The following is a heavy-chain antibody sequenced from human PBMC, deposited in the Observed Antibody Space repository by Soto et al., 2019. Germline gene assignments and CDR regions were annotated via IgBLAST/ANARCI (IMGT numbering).Heavy chain of an antibody. D-gene: IGHD6-19*01. V-gene: IGHV3-48*01. Sequence: EVQLVESGGGLVQPGGSLRLSCTASGVTFSSYSMVWVRQAPGKGLEWVSYISSSSSSIYYADSVKGRFSTSRDNAKNSTSLQMTSLRVEDTGVYYCARELGFDAVARMDVWGQGTTVTVSS. CDR1: GVTFSSYS. CDR3: ARELGFDAVARMDV. CDR2: ISSSSSSI. J-gene: IGHJ6*02.